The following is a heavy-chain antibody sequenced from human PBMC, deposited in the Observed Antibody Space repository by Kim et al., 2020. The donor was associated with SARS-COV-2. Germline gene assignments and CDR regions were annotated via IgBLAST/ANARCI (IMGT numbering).Heavy chain of an antibody. J-gene: IGHJ6*02. Sequence: SVKVSCKASGGTFSSYAISWVRQAPGQGLEWMGGIIPIFGTANYAQKFQGRVTITADESTSTAYMELSSLRSEDTAVYYCARIVPPEIYDFWSGYYPPGSHGMDVWGQGTTVTVSS. CDR3: ARIVPPEIYDFWSGYYPPGSHGMDV. V-gene: IGHV1-69*13. CDR1: GGTFSSYA. CDR2: IIPIFGTA. D-gene: IGHD3-3*01.